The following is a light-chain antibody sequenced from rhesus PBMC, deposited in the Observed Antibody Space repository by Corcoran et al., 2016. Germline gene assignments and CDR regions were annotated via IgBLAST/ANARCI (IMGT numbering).Light chain of an antibody. CDR2: EVS. CDR3: SSYVGSNNYI. V-gene: IGLV2-32*02. Sequence: QAGLTQPRSVSGSPGQSVTISCTGTTNDIGYYDYVSWFQQHPGTAPKLLIFEVSKRPSGVSDRFSGSKSGNTASLTISGLQPEDEADFYCSSYVGSNNYIFGAGTRLTV. J-gene: IGLJ1*01. CDR1: TNDIGYYDY.